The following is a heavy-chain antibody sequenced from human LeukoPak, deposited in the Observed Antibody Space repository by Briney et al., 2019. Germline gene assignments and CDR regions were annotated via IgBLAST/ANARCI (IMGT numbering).Heavy chain of an antibody. J-gene: IGHJ4*02. CDR1: GYTFTSYA. CDR3: ARRPGIAAAGTDY. CDR2: INAGNGNT. Sequence: ASVKVSCKASGYTFTSYAMHWVRQAPGQRLEWMGWINAGNGNTKYSQKFQGRVTITRDTSASTAYMELSSLRSEDTAVYYCARRPGIAAAGTDYWGQGTLVTVSS. V-gene: IGHV1-3*01. D-gene: IGHD6-13*01.